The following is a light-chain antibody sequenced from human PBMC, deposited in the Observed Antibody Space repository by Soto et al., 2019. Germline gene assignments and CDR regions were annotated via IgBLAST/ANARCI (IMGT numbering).Light chain of an antibody. CDR1: QGISSH. J-gene: IGKJ1*01. Sequence: IQLTQSPSSLSASVGDRVTISCRASQGISSHLAWYQQKPGKAPRLLIYAASSLQSGVPSRFSGSGSGTEFTLTINSLQPEDFATYYCQQHNSSPWTFGQGTKVDIK. CDR3: QQHNSSPWT. V-gene: IGKV1-9*01. CDR2: AAS.